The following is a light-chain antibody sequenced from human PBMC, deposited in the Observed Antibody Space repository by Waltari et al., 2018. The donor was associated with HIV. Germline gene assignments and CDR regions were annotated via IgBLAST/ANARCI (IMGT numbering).Light chain of an antibody. V-gene: IGKV3-20*01. Sequence: DTVLTQSPGTLSLSPGERATLYCRASQTVYANYLAWYQQKPGQAPRLLISGASDRAAGIPERFSGSGSGTDFALTISKLEPEDFSVYYCQQYGDSPAFGQGTKVEIK. J-gene: IGKJ1*01. CDR1: QTVYANY. CDR2: GAS. CDR3: QQYGDSPA.